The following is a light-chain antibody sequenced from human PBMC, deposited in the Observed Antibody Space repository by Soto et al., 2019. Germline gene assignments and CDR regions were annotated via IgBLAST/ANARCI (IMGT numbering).Light chain of an antibody. CDR2: GAS. J-gene: IGKJ1*01. Sequence: EIVLTQSPGTLSLSPGERATLSCRASQSVSSSYLAWYQQKPGQAPRLLIYGASSRATGIPDRFSGSGSGTDFTLTMSRLEREDFGVYYCQQYGSSLWTFCQGTKV. CDR1: QSVSSSY. CDR3: QQYGSSLWT. V-gene: IGKV3-20*01.